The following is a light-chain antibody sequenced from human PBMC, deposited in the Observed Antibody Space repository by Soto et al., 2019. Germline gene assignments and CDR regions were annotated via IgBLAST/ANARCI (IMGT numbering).Light chain of an antibody. V-gene: IGKV3-20*01. CDR3: QQYGGSPRT. J-gene: IGKJ1*01. Sequence: EIVMTQSPGTLSVSPGERATLSCRASQSVRTTVAWYHQRPGQAPRLLIHGASNRATGIPDRFSGSGSGTDFTLTITRLEPEDFAVYYCQQYGGSPRTFGQGTKV. CDR2: GAS. CDR1: QSVRTT.